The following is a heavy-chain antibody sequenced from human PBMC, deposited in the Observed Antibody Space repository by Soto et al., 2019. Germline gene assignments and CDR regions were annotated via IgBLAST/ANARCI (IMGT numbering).Heavy chain of an antibody. D-gene: IGHD3-9*01. CDR2: IYPGDSDT. J-gene: IGHJ4*02. Sequence: VESLPISCKVSGYSFTSYWIGCVRQMPGKGLEWMGTIYPGDSDTRYSPSFQCQVTISPDKSISTAYLQWSSLKASDTAMYYCARITHDILTGYYRYYFDSWGQGTLVTVSS. V-gene: IGHV5-51*01. CDR1: GYSFTSYW. CDR3: ARITHDILTGYYRYYFDS.